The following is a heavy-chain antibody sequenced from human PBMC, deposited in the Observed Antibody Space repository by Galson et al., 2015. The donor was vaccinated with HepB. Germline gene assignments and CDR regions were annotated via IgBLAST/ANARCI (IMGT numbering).Heavy chain of an antibody. J-gene: IGHJ6*03. V-gene: IGHV7-4-1*02. CDR1: GYTFTSYA. Sequence: SVKVSCKASGYTFTSYAMNWVRQAPGQGLEWMGWINTNTGNPTYAQGFTGRFVFSLDTSVSTAYLQISSLKAEDTAVYYCARGFSAYYDFWSGYYTGYYYYYMDVWGKGTTVTVSS. D-gene: IGHD3-3*01. CDR3: ARGFSAYYDFWSGYYTGYYYYYMDV. CDR2: INTNTGNP.